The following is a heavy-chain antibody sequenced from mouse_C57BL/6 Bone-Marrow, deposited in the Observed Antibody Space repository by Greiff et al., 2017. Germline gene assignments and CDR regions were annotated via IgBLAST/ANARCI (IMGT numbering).Heavy chain of an antibody. J-gene: IGHJ4*01. Sequence: VQLQQPGAGLVKPGASVKLSCKASGYTFTSYSMPWVRQRPGQGLEWIGTMHPGGGSPYYPDRFKGGATLSVDKATSTVYMELSSLTSEDSAVYYCARSYDCDDYTMDYWGQGTSVTVSS. V-gene: IGHV1-64*01. D-gene: IGHD2-4*01. CDR3: ARSYDCDDYTMDY. CDR2: MHPGGGSP. CDR1: GYTFTSYS.